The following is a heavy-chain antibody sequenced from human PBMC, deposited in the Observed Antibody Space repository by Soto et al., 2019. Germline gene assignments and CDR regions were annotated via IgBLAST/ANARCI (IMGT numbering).Heavy chain of an antibody. Sequence: QVQLVQSGAEVKKPGSSVKVSCKASGGTFSSYAISWVRQAPGQGLEWMGGIIPIFGTANYAQKFQGRVTITADESXXTXYXALSSRRAEDTAVYYCAREPGDIVLVPAATPGGMDVWGQGTTVTVSS. D-gene: IGHD2-2*01. CDR2: IIPIFGTA. J-gene: IGHJ6*02. V-gene: IGHV1-69*12. CDR1: GGTFSSYA. CDR3: AREPGDIVLVPAATPGGMDV.